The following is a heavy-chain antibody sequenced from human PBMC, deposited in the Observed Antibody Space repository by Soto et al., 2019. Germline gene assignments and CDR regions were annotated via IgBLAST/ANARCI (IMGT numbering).Heavy chain of an antibody. CDR2: INQDGSES. V-gene: IGHV3-7*01. J-gene: IGHJ4*02. CDR3: VFGGNFFVY. D-gene: IGHD3-16*01. CDR1: GFTFSTYW. Sequence: EVQLVESGGGLVQPGGSLRLPCAASGFTFSTYWMTWVRQPPGKGLEWVASINQDGSESYYVDSVRGRFTISRDNAKNSLYLQMNSRRAEDTSVYYCVFGGNFFVYWGQGTLVTVSP.